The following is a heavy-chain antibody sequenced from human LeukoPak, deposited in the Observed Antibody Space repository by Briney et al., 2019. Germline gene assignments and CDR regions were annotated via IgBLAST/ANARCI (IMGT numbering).Heavy chain of an antibody. CDR3: ARGRSVRFLEWFSSDY. CDR1: GGSFSGYY. V-gene: IGHV4-34*01. D-gene: IGHD3-3*01. CDR2: INHSGST. J-gene: IGHJ4*02. Sequence: PSETLSLTCAVYGGSFSGYYWSWLRQPPGKGLEWIGEINHSGSTNYNPSLKSRVTISVDTSKTQFSLTLSSVTAADTAVYYCARGRSVRFLEWFSSDYWDQGTLVTVSS.